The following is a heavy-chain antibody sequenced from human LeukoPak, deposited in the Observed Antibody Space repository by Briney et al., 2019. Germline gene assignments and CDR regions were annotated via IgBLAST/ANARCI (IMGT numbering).Heavy chain of an antibody. CDR2: INHSGST. V-gene: IGHV4-34*01. Sequence: SETLSLTCAVYGGSFSGYYWSWIRQPPGKGLEWIGEINHSGSTNYNPSLKSRVTISVDTSKNQLSLKLSSVTAADTAVYYCASPGVRGVIDYWGQGTLVTVSS. CDR3: ASPGVRGVIDY. D-gene: IGHD3-10*01. J-gene: IGHJ4*02. CDR1: GGSFSGYY.